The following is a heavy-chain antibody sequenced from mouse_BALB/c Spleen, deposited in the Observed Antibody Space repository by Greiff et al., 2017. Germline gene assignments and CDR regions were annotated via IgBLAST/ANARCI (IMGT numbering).Heavy chain of an antibody. CDR1: GYTFTSYW. D-gene: IGHD1-1*01. CDR2: INPSTGYT. J-gene: IGHJ3*01. CDR3: AREGYYGSSYGWFAY. V-gene: IGHV1-7*01. Sequence: VQLQQSGAELAKPGASVKMSCKASGYTFTSYWMHWVKQRPGQGLEWIGYINPSTGYTEYNQKFKDKATLTADKSSSTAYMQLSSLTSEDSAVYYCAREGYYGSSYGWFAYWGQGTLVTVSA.